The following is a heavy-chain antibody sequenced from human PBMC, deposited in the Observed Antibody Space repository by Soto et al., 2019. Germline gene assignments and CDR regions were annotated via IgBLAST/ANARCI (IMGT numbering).Heavy chain of an antibody. J-gene: IGHJ4*02. Sequence: QITLKGSVPPLVKPTQTLTLTCAVSGFSLSSSGVGVAWIRQPPGRALEWLAVITWDDDKRYSPSPKTRRTITKDTYKTQVVLTTAKMDPVDTATYYGAHRPSPPGHYGDFDYWGQGTLVTVCS. V-gene: IGHV2-5*02. D-gene: IGHD4-17*01. CDR2: ITWDDDK. CDR1: GFSLSSSGVG. CDR3: AHRPSPPGHYGDFDY.